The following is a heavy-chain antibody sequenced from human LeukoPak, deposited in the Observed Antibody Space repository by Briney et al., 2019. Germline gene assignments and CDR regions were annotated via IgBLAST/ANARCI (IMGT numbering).Heavy chain of an antibody. CDR2: IKQDGSEK. V-gene: IGHV3-7*01. CDR3: ARDPLVGATKESDY. Sequence: GGSLRLSCAASGFTFSSYWMSWVRQAPGKGLEWVANIKQDGSEKHYVDSVKGRFTISRDNAENSLYLQMNSLRAEDTAVYYCARDPLVGATKESDYWGQGTLVTVSS. J-gene: IGHJ4*02. CDR1: GFTFSSYW. D-gene: IGHD1-26*01.